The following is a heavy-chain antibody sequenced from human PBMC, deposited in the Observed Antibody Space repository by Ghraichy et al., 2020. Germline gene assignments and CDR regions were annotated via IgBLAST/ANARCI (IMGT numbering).Heavy chain of an antibody. J-gene: IGHJ6*03. CDR1: GYTFTDYY. D-gene: IGHD2-2*01. Sequence: ASVKVSCKSSGYTFTDYYIHWVRQAPGQGLEWVGWINPKSGGTNSAQKFQGRVTMTRDTSINTAYMELSTLRSDDTAVYYCARDGVPRYVTSSYYYYYKDVWGKGTTVTVSS. CDR2: INPKSGGT. V-gene: IGHV1-2*02. CDR3: ARDGVPRYVTSSYYYYYKDV.